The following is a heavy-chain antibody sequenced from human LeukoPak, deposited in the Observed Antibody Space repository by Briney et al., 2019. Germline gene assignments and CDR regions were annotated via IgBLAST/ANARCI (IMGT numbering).Heavy chain of an antibody. CDR2: FDPEDGET. D-gene: IGHD3-10*01. CDR1: GYTLTELS. CDR3: ATGRPITMVRGVPFDY. J-gene: IGHJ4*02. Sequence: ASVKVSCKVSGYTLTELSMHWVRQAPGKGPEWMGGFDPEDGETIYAQKFQGRVTMTEDTSTDTAYMELSSLRSEDTAVYYCATGRPITMVRGVPFDYWGQGTLVTVSS. V-gene: IGHV1-24*01.